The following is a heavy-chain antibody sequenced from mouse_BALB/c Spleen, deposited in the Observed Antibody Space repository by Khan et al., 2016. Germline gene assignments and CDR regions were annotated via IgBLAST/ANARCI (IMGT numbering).Heavy chain of an antibody. V-gene: IGHV1-82*01. CDR2: IYPGDGDT. D-gene: IGHD1-1*02. Sequence: QVQLKQSGPELVKPGASVKISCKASGYAFSTSWMNWVKQRPGQGLEWIGRIYPGDGDTNYNGKFKGEATLTADKSSSTAYMQLSSLTSVYSAVYFCARDFGVDHLAFDSWGQGTTLTVSS. CDR3: ARDFGVDHLAFDS. CDR1: GYAFSTSW. J-gene: IGHJ2*01.